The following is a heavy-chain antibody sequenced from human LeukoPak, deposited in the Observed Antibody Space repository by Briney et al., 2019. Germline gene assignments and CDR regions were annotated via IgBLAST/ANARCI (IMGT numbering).Heavy chain of an antibody. CDR1: GFTFSSYT. CDR3: ARDRATPITIFGVVIDY. Sequence: KPGGSLRLSCAASGFTFSSYTMNWVRQAPGEGLEWVSSISSSSSYIYYADSVKGRFTISRDNAKNSLYLQMNSLRAEDTAVYYCARDRATPITIFGVVIDYWGQGTLVTVSS. J-gene: IGHJ4*02. D-gene: IGHD3-3*01. V-gene: IGHV3-21*01. CDR2: ISSSSSYI.